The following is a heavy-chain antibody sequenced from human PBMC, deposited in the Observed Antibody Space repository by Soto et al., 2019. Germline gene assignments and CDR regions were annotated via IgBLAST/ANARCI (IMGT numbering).Heavy chain of an antibody. D-gene: IGHD6-13*01. Sequence: SGGSLRLSCAASGFTFSSYAMSWVRQAPGKGLEWVSAISGSGGSTYYADSVKGRFTISRDNSKNTLYLQMNSLRAEDTAVYYCAKLRNALQIAAAVYFDYWGQGTLVTVSS. J-gene: IGHJ4*02. V-gene: IGHV3-23*01. CDR3: AKLRNALQIAAAVYFDY. CDR2: ISGSGGST. CDR1: GFTFSSYA.